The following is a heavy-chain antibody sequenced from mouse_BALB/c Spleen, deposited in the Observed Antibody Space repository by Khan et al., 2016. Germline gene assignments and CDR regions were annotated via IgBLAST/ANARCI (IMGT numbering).Heavy chain of an antibody. CDR2: IWPGGST. CDR3: ARDDQDYDAWFAS. D-gene: IGHD2-4*01. CDR1: GFSLTNSG. J-gene: IGHJ3*01. Sequence: QVQLKESGPGLVAPSQSLSITCTVSGFSLTNSGVHWIRQPPGKGLEWLGVIWPGGSTAYNSALMSRLSITKDNSQNQVVLKMISLQTDDTAMYYCARDDQDYDAWFASWGQGTLVIVSA. V-gene: IGHV2-9*02.